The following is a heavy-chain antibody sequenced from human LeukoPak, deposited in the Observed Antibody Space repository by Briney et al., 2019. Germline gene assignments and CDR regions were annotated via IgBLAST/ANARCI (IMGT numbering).Heavy chain of an antibody. CDR1: GFTFSSYA. Sequence: GSLRLSCAASGFTFSSYAMSWVRQPPGKGLEWIGSIYYSGSTYYNPSLKSRVTISVDTSKNQFSLKLSSVTAADTAVYYCARYGSGSYSYFDYWGQGTLVTVSS. V-gene: IGHV4-38-2*01. J-gene: IGHJ4*02. CDR2: IYYSGST. CDR3: ARYGSGSYSYFDY. D-gene: IGHD3-10*01.